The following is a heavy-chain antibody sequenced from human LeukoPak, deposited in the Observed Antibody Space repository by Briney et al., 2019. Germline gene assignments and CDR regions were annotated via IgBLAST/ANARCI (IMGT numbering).Heavy chain of an antibody. J-gene: IGHJ5*02. CDR2: IYYSGST. CDR1: GGSISPYY. V-gene: IGHV4-59*08. D-gene: IGHD3-10*01. CDR3: ARHHSLWFGEGTWFDP. Sequence: SETLSLTCTVSGGSISPYYWSWIRQPPGKGLEWIGYIYYSGSTNYNPSLKSRVTISVDTSKNQFSLKLSSVTAADTAVYYCARHHSLWFGEGTWFDPWGQGTLVTVSS.